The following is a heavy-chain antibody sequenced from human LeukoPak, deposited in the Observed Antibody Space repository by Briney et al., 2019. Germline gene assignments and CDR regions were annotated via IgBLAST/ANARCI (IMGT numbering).Heavy chain of an antibody. V-gene: IGHV1-2*06. CDR3: ARRIYYDSSGYYCDY. CDR1: GYTFTGYY. J-gene: IGHJ4*02. D-gene: IGHD3-22*01. CDR2: INPNSGGT. Sequence: ASVKVSCKASGYTFTGYYMRWVRQAPGQGLEWMGRINPNSGGTNYAQKFQGRVTMTRDTSISTAYMELSRLRSDDTAVYYCARRIYYDSSGYYCDYWGQGTLVTVSS.